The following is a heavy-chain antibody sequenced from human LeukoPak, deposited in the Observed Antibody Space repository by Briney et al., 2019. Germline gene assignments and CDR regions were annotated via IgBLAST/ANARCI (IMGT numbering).Heavy chain of an antibody. J-gene: IGHJ5*02. V-gene: IGHV4-34*01. D-gene: IGHD2/OR15-2a*01. CDR1: GGSFSGYY. CDR2: INHSGST. CDR3: ARGYTFLNRLDP. Sequence: SETLSLTCAVYGGSFSGYYWSWIRQPPGKGLEWIGEINHSGSTNYNPSLKSRVTISVDTSKNQFSLKLSSVTAADTAVYYCARGYTFLNRLDPWGQGTLVTVSS.